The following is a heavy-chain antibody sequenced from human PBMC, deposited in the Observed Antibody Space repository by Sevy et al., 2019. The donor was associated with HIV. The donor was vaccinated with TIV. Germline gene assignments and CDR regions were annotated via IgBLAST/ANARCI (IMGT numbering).Heavy chain of an antibody. CDR3: ARDHVKDGDLGDYYYFAMDV. CDR1: GFTLSDYY. V-gene: IGHV3-11*01. J-gene: IGHJ6*02. Sequence: GSLRLSCAASGFTLSDYYMSWIRQAPGKGLEWVSYISGSDNTKYYADSVKGRFTISRDNAKNSLYLQMNSLRAEDTDVYYCARDHVKDGDLGDYYYFAMDVWGQGTTVTVSS. CDR2: ISGSDNTK. D-gene: IGHD4-17*01.